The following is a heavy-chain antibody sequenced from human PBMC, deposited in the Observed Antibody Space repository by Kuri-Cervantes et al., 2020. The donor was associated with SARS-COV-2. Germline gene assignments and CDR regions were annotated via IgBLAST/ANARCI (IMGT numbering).Heavy chain of an antibody. CDR2: ISYDGSNK. Sequence: CWAASEFTFSSYAMRWVRHAPGKGLEWVAVISYDGSNKYYADFVKGQFTISRDNSKNTLYLQMNSMRAEDTAVYYCAMKSTRNNYYDSSGSFDYWGQGTLVTVSS. J-gene: IGHJ4*02. D-gene: IGHD3-22*01. CDR1: EFTFSSYA. V-gene: IGHV3-30-3*01. CDR3: AMKSTRNNYYDSSGSFDY.